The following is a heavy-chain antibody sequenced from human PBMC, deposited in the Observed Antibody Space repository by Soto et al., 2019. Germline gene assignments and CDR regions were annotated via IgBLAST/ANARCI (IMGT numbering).Heavy chain of an antibody. Sequence: QLQLQESGPGLVKPSETLSLTCTVSGGSISSSSYYWGWIRQPPGKGLEWIGSIYYRGSTYYTPCLKRRFNISVETSKNQCSLKLSSVTAADTAVYYCASTKTGPDAFDIWGQGTMVTVSS. CDR1: GGSISSSSYY. V-gene: IGHV4-39*01. CDR2: IYYRGST. J-gene: IGHJ3*02. CDR3: ASTKTGPDAFDI. D-gene: IGHD7-27*01.